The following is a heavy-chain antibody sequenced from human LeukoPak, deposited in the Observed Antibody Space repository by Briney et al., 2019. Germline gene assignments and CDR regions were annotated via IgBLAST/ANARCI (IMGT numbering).Heavy chain of an antibody. Sequence: ASGTLSLTCTVSGGSISTTTYDWGWIRQSPGKGLEWIGSIYYSGSTRYNPSLKSRVTISIDTSKNQFSLKLSSVTAADTAVYYCARQGRTGTPWVHLDYWGQGTLVTVSS. CDR3: ARQGRTGTPWVHLDY. CDR2: IYYSGST. CDR1: GGSISTTTYD. J-gene: IGHJ4*02. V-gene: IGHV4-39*07. D-gene: IGHD1-1*01.